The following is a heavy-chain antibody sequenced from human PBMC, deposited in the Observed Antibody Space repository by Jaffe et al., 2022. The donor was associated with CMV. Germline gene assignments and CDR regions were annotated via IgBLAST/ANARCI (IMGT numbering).Heavy chain of an antibody. J-gene: IGHJ5*02. V-gene: IGHV4-39*01. Sequence: QLQLQESGPGLVKPSETLSLTCTVSGGSISSSSYYWGWIRQPPGKGLEWIGSIYYSGSTYYNPSLKSRVTISVDTSKNQFSLKLSSVTAADTAVYYCASATTVTTWAENWFDPWGQGTLVTVSS. CDR2: IYYSGST. CDR1: GGSISSSSYY. CDR3: ASATTVTTWAENWFDP. D-gene: IGHD4-4*01.